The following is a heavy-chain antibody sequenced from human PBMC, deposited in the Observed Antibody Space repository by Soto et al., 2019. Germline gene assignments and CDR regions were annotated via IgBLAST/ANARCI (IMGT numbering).Heavy chain of an antibody. J-gene: IGHJ4*02. CDR1: GFSLTTRDVG. V-gene: IGHV2-5*02. D-gene: IGHD2-21*02. CDR2: IYWDDDE. Sequence: QITLEESGPTLVKPTQTLPLTCAFSGFSLTTRDVGVGWIRQPPGKALEWLALIYWDDDERYSPSLKSRLTITKDPSKNQVVLTMTNMDPVDAATYYCVRASGGGNSAYFDYWGQGTLVTVSS. CDR3: VRASGGGNSAYFDY.